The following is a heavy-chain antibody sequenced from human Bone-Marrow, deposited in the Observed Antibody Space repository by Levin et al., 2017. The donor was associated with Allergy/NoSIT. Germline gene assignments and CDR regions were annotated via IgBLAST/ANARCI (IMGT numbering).Heavy chain of an antibody. CDR1: GFTVSSNY. J-gene: IGHJ4*02. Sequence: PGESLKISCAASGFTVSSNYMSWVRQAPGKGPEWVSVIYSGGSTYYADSVKGRFTISRDNSKNTLYLQMNSLRAEDTAVYYCARVLFGALLSHWGQGTLVTVSS. CDR3: ARVLFGALLSH. D-gene: IGHD3-10*02. CDR2: IYSGGST. V-gene: IGHV3-53*01.